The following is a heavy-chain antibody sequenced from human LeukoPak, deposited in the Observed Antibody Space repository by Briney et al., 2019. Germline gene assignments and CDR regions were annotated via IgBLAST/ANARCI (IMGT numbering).Heavy chain of an antibody. D-gene: IGHD6-13*01. J-gene: IGHJ4*02. CDR3: AKDIRYSSSPIDY. CDR2: INWNGGST. CDR1: GFTFYDYG. V-gene: IGHV3-20*04. Sequence: PGGSLRLSCAASGFTFYDYGMSWVRHAPGKGLEWVSGINWNGGSTGYADSVKGRFTISRDNSKNTLYLQMNSLRAEDTAVYYCAKDIRYSSSPIDYWGQGTLVTVAS.